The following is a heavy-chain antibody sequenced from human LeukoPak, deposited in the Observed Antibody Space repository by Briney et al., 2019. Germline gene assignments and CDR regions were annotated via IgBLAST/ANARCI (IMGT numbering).Heavy chain of an antibody. CDR2: VYSSGSA. D-gene: IGHD5-24*01. CDR3: ARVYRKDVYNFDGFDI. V-gene: IGHV4-61*02. CDR1: SGSINSDGYY. Sequence: PSETLSLTCTVSSGSINSDGYYWSWIRQPAGKGLEWIGRVYSSGSANYSPSLKSRVIISIDTSKNQFSLRLSFVTAADTAVYYCARVYRKDVYNFDGFDIWGQGTMVTVS. J-gene: IGHJ3*02.